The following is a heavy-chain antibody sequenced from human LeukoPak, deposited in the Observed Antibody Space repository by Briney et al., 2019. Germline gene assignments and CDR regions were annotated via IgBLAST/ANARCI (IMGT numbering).Heavy chain of an antibody. D-gene: IGHD2/OR15-2a*01. V-gene: IGHV4-59*01. CDR1: GGSISSYY. CDR3: ARELYAAFDY. CDR2: IYYSGST. J-gene: IGHJ4*02. Sequence: SETLSHTCTVSGGSISSYYWSWIRQPPGKGLEWIGYIYYSGSTNYNPSLKSRVTISVDTSKNQFSLKLSSVTAADTAVYYCARELYAAFDYWGQGTLVTVSS.